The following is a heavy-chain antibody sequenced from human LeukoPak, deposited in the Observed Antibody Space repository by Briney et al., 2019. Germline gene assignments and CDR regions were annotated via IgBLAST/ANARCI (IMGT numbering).Heavy chain of an antibody. Sequence: GGSLRPSCAASGFTFSSYSMNWVRQAPGKGLEWVSSISSSSSYIYYADSVKGRFTISRDNAKNSLYLQMNSLRAEDTAVYYCARESYYYGSGSYPPVDYWGQGTLVTVSS. J-gene: IGHJ4*02. CDR2: ISSSSSYI. V-gene: IGHV3-21*01. CDR1: GFTFSSYS. CDR3: ARESYYYGSGSYPPVDY. D-gene: IGHD3-10*01.